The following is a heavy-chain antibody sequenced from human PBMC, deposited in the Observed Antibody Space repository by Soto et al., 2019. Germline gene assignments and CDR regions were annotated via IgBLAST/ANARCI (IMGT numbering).Heavy chain of an antibody. J-gene: IGHJ6*02. CDR1: GLTISDAW. D-gene: IGHD2-15*01. V-gene: IGHV3-15*07. CDR3: TTGSVEGV. Sequence: EVQLVESGGGLIYPGGSLRLSCAASGLTISDAWMNWVRQAPGKGLEWVGRIKTNTEGGTTDYAAAVKGRFTVSRDDSKNTLSLQMNSLKIEDTAVYYCTTGSVEGVWGQGTTVIVSS. CDR2: IKTNTEGGTT.